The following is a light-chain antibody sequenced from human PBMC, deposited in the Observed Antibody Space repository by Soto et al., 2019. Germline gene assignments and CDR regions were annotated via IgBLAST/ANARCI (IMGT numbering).Light chain of an antibody. J-gene: IGKJ5*01. V-gene: IGKV3-20*01. CDR2: GAS. CDR1: QSVSSY. CDR3: QQYGSSIT. Sequence: EIVMTQSPGTVSVFPGETVTLSCRASQSVSSYLAWYQQKPGQAPRLLIYGASTRATGFPDRFSGSGSGTDFTLTISRLEPEDFAVYYCQQYGSSITFGQGTRLEIK.